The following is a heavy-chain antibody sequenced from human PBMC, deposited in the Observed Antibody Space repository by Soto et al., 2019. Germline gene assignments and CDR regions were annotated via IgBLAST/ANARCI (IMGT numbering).Heavy chain of an antibody. CDR2: IFHGGST. D-gene: IGHD3-22*01. CDR3: ARPHYDSNTFYNYFDY. J-gene: IGHJ4*02. V-gene: IGHV4-34*12. CDR1: GGSFSGYY. Sequence: PSETLSLTCAVYGGSFSGYYWSWIRQPPGKGLEWIGEIFHGGSTNYSPSLKSRVTISVDTSKNHFSLELSSVTAADTAVYYCARPHYDSNTFYNYFDYWGQGTLVTVSS.